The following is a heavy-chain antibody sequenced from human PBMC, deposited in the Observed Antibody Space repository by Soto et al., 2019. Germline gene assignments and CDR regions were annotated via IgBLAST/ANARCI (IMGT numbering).Heavy chain of an antibody. Sequence: ASVKVSCKASGYTFTSYAMHWVRQAPGQRLEWMGWINAGNGNTKYSQKFQGRVTITRDTSASTAYMELNSLRAEDTAVYYCEKGMVRGVLLNYWGQGTLVTVS. D-gene: IGHD3-10*01. V-gene: IGHV1-3*01. CDR3: EKGMVRGVLLNY. J-gene: IGHJ4*02. CDR1: GYTFTSYA. CDR2: INAGNGNT.